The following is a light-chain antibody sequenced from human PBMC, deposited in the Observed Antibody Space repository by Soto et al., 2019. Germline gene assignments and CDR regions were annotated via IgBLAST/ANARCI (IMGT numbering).Light chain of an antibody. Sequence: DLPMTPSARSVSVWIVDRVTXTCRESQSISSYLNWYQQEPGKAPKLLIYAASSLQSGVPSRFSGPRPGTDFNLTISSLQPEDFATCYCQQSYSFRPYTIGEG. CDR3: QQSYSFRPYT. J-gene: IGKJ2*01. CDR1: QSISSY. V-gene: IGKV1-39*01. CDR2: AAS.